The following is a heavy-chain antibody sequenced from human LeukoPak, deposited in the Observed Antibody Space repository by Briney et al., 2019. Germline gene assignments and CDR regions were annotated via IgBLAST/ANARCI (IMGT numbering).Heavy chain of an antibody. D-gene: IGHD5-18*01. Sequence: RPGGSLRLSCATSGFSFDDYGMSWVRQAPGKGPEWVSGINWSGAGTGYADSVKGRLTISRDNAKKSMYLQMNRLTAEDTALYYCGSDHSYGAFDYWGQGALVTVSS. V-gene: IGHV3-20*04. CDR3: GSDHSYGAFDY. CDR2: INWSGAGT. J-gene: IGHJ4*02. CDR1: GFSFDDYG.